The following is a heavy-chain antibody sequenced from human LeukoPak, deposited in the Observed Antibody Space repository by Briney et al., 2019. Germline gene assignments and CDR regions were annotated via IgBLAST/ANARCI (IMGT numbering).Heavy chain of an antibody. J-gene: IGHJ5*02. V-gene: IGHV3-11*06. Sequence: GGSLRLSCAASGFTFSHYYMSWIRPPPGKGLEWVSYISGSSDYTNYADAVKGRFTISRDNAKNSLYLQMNSLRAEDTAVYYCARDSSSWFDPWGQGTLVTVSS. CDR3: ARDSSSWFDP. CDR1: GFTFSHYY. D-gene: IGHD6-13*01. CDR2: ISGSSDYT.